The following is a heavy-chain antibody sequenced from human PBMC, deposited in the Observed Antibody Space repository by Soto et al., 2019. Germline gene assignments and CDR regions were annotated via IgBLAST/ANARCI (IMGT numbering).Heavy chain of an antibody. D-gene: IGHD6-19*01. J-gene: IGHJ4*02. Sequence: GESLKISCEGSGYSFTSYWIAWVRQMPGKGLEWMGIIYLSDSDTRYSPSFQGRVTISADKSISTAYLQWSSLEASDTAMYYCARYSSGWPYYFDYWGQGTLVTVSS. CDR1: GYSFTSYW. CDR3: ARYSSGWPYYFDY. CDR2: IYLSDSDT. V-gene: IGHV5-51*01.